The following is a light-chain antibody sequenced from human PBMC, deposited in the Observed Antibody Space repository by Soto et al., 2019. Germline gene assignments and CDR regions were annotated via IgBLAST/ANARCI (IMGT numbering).Light chain of an antibody. V-gene: IGKV3-20*01. CDR1: QSVSSSY. CDR3: QQYGSSRT. CDR2: GAS. J-gene: IGKJ1*01. Sequence: EIVLTRSPGTLSLSPGERATLSCRASQSVSSSYLAWYQQKPGQAPRLLIYGASSRATGIPDRFSGSGSGKDFTLTISRLAPEDFAVYYWQQYGSSRTFGQGTKVEIK.